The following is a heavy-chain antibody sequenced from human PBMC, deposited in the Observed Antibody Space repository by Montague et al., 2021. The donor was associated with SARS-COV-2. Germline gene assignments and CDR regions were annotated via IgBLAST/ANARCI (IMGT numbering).Heavy chain of an antibody. V-gene: IGHV4-39*01. D-gene: IGHD3-22*01. CDR3: ARFPTSYYYDRKAGPATPDAFDI. CDR2: IYYSGST. J-gene: IGHJ3*02. Sequence: SETLSLTCTVSGGSISSSSYYWGWIRQPPGKGLEWIGSIYYSGSTYYNPSLKSRVTISVDTSKNQFSLKLSSVTAADTAVYYCARFPTSYYYDRKAGPATPDAFDIWGQGTMVTVSS. CDR1: GGSISSSSYY.